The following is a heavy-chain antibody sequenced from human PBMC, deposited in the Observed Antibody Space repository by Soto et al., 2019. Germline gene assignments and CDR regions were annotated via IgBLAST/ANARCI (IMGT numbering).Heavy chain of an antibody. CDR2: ISNNGGDI. J-gene: IGHJ5*01. V-gene: IGHV3-64D*06. CDR3: VKGNNYGIMNWFDS. D-gene: IGHD4-17*01. CDR1: GFTFNNYA. Sequence: PGGSLRLSCSASGFTFNNYAMHWVRQAPGKGLEYISGISNNGGDIYYAXXXXXXXXXXXDXSXNTLYLQMRSLRGVDTAVYYCVKGNNYGIMNWFDSWGQGTLVTVSS.